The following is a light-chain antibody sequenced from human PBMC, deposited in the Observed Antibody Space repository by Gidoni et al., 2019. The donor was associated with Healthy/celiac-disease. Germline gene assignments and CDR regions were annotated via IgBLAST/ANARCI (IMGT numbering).Light chain of an antibody. Sequence: DIQMTKSPSSLSASVGDRVTITCRASQSISSSLNWYQQKPGKAPKLLIYAASSLQSGVPSRFSGSGSGTDFTLTISSLQPEDFATYYCQQSYSTPPTFGGGTKVEIK. CDR1: QSISSS. CDR3: QQSYSTPPT. J-gene: IGKJ4*01. V-gene: IGKV1-39*01. CDR2: AAS.